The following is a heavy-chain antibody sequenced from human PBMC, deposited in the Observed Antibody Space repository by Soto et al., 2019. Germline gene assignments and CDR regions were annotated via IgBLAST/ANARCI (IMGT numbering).Heavy chain of an antibody. CDR1: GFTFSDYH. J-gene: IGHJ4*02. CDR2: ISGSSSYT. D-gene: IGHD3-22*01. Sequence: QVQLVESGGGLVKPGGSLRLSCAASGFTFSDYHMSWIRQAPGKGLEWVSYISGSSSYTNSADSVRGRFTISRDNAKNSLYLQVNSLRAEDTAVYYCARDENYSDSSGYYGPWFDYWGQGTLVTVSS. V-gene: IGHV3-11*06. CDR3: ARDENYSDSSGYYGPWFDY.